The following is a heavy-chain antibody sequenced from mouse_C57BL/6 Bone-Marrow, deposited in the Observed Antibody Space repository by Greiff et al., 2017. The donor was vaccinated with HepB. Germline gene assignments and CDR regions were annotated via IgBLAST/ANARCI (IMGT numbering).Heavy chain of an antibody. Sequence: EVKVEESGGGLVKPGGSLKLSCAASGFTFSSYAMSWVRQTPEKRLEWVATISDGGSYTYYPDNVKGRFTISRDNAKNNLYLQMSHLKSEDTAMYYCARAYYSNYVYYFDYWGQGTTLTVSS. J-gene: IGHJ2*01. CDR3: ARAYYSNYVYYFDY. D-gene: IGHD2-5*01. CDR2: ISDGGSYT. CDR1: GFTFSSYA. V-gene: IGHV5-4*03.